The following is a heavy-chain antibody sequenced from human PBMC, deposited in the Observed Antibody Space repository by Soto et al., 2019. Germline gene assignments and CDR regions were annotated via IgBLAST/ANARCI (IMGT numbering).Heavy chain of an antibody. CDR1: GGSISSYY. Sequence: SETLSLTCTVSGGSISSYYWSWIRQPPGKGPEWIGYISYSGNTDYNPSLKSRVTMSVDTSKNQFSLRLSSVTAADTAVYFCARSDYYYNGVYHPYFLDYWGQGTLVTVSS. J-gene: IGHJ4*02. CDR3: ARSDYYYNGVYHPYFLDY. CDR2: ISYSGNT. V-gene: IGHV4-59*08. D-gene: IGHD3-22*01.